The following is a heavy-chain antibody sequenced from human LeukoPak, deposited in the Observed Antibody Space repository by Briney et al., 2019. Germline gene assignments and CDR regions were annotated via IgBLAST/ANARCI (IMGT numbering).Heavy chain of an antibody. CDR3: ARDPEWELLYFDY. D-gene: IGHD1-26*01. Sequence: GGSLRLSCAASGFTFSSYGMHWVRQAPGKGLEWVVVIWYDGSNKYYADSVKGRFTISRDNSKNTLYLQMNSLRAEDTAVYYCARDPEWELLYFDYWGQGTLVTVSS. CDR2: IWYDGSNK. V-gene: IGHV3-33*01. J-gene: IGHJ4*02. CDR1: GFTFSSYG.